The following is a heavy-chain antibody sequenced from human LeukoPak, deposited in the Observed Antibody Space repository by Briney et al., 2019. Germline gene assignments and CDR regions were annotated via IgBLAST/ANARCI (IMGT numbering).Heavy chain of an antibody. CDR2: IKQDGSEK. D-gene: IGHD6-13*01. J-gene: IGHJ4*02. CDR3: AVHPHGQQLAPGYFDY. V-gene: IGHV3-7*01. Sequence: GRSLRLSCAASGFTFSSYWMSWVRQASGKGLEWVANIKQDGSEKYYVDSVKGRFTISRDNAKNSLYLQMNSLRAEDTAVYYCAVHPHGQQLAPGYFDYWGQGTLVTVSS. CDR1: GFTFSSYW.